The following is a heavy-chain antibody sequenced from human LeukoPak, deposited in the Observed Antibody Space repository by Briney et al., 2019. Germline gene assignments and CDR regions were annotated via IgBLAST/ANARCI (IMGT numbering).Heavy chain of an antibody. V-gene: IGHV1-69*05. CDR2: IIPIFGTA. Sequence: SVKVSCKASGGTFSSYAISWVRQAPGQGLEWMGRIIPIFGTANYAQKVQGRVTITTDESTSTAYMELSSLRSADPAVYYCARLSSSSPPEDYWGQGTLVTVSS. J-gene: IGHJ4*02. CDR1: GGTFSSYA. D-gene: IGHD6-13*01. CDR3: ARLSSSSPPEDY.